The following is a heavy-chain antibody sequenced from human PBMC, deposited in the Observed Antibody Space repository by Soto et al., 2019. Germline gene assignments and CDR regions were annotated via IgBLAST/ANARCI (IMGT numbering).Heavy chain of an antibody. V-gene: IGHV4-59*01. Sequence: SETLSPTCTVSGGSISSYYWSWIRQPPGKGLEWIGYIYYSGSTNYNPSLKSRVTISVDTSKNQFSLKLSSVTAADTAVYYCERLNNWFDPWGQGTLVTVSS. J-gene: IGHJ5*02. CDR2: IYYSGST. CDR3: ERLNNWFDP. CDR1: GGSISSYY.